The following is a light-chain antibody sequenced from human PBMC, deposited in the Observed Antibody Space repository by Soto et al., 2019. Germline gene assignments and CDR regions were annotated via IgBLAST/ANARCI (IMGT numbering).Light chain of an antibody. J-gene: IGLJ1*01. CDR1: ISNVGDYNY. CDR2: NVS. CDR3: CSYAGSNNLV. V-gene: IGLV2-11*01. Sequence: QSALTQPRSVSGSPGQSVTISCTGTISNVGDYNYVSWYQQHPGKAPKLMIYNVSRRPSGVPDRFSGSKSGNTASLTISGLQAEDAADYYCCSYAGSNNLVFGTGTKLTVL.